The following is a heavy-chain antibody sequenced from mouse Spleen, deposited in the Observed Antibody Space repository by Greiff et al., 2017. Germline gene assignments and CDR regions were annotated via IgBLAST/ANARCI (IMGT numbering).Heavy chain of an antibody. Sequence: EVKLQESGGDLVKPGGSLKLSCAASGFTFSSYGMSWVRQTPDKRLEWVATISSGGSYTYYPDSVKGRFTISRDNAKNTLYLQMSSLKSEDTAMYYCARHGRQLRLRFAYWGQGTLVTVSA. CDR1: GFTFSSYG. D-gene: IGHD3-2*02. V-gene: IGHV5-6*01. CDR3: ARHGRQLRLRFAY. J-gene: IGHJ3*01. CDR2: ISSGGSYT.